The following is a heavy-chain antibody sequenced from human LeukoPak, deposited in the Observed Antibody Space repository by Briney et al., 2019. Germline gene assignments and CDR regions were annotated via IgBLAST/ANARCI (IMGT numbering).Heavy chain of an antibody. J-gene: IGHJ6*03. CDR2: ISSHNGHT. CDR3: ARQLLEWSGSYYSYYYMDV. CDR1: GYTFTKYG. Sequence: ASVKVSCKASGYTFTKYGISWVRQAPGQGLEWMGYISSHNGHTQFEQKFQGRLTMTTDTYTTTAYMELRSLRSDDTAVYYCARQLLEWSGSYYSYYYMDVWGKGTTLTVSS. D-gene: IGHD3-3*01. V-gene: IGHV1-18*01.